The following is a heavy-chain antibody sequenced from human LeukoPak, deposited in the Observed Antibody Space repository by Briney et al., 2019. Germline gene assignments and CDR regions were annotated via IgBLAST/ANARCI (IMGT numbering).Heavy chain of an antibody. CDR1: GFTFSTNA. D-gene: IGHD5-12*01. Sequence: GGSLRLSCAASGFTFSTNAMHWVRQAPGKGLEWMAIISNDGRQKFYADSVKGRFTISRDNSKNTLYLQVSSLRPEDTAVYFCTKAGVGTSFLIDYWGQGTLVTVSS. CDR2: ISNDGRQK. J-gene: IGHJ4*02. V-gene: IGHV3-30*18. CDR3: TKAGVGTSFLIDY.